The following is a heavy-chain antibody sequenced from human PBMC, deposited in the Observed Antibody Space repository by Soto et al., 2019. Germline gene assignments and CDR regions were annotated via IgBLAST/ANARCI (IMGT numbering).Heavy chain of an antibody. CDR1: GGSISSGGYY. CDR3: ARVCGGDCYSPYFDY. J-gene: IGHJ4*02. CDR2: IYYSGST. Sequence: QVQLQESGPGLVKPSQTLSLTCTVSGGSISSGGYYWSWIRQHPGKGLEWIGYIYYSGSTYYNPSLKSRVNISVDTSKNQFSLKLSSVTAADTAVYYCARVCGGDCYSPYFDYWGQGTLVTVSS. V-gene: IGHV4-31*03. D-gene: IGHD2-21*01.